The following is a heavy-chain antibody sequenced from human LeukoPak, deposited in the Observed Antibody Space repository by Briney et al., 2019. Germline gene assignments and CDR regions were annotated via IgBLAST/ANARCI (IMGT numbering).Heavy chain of an antibody. CDR1: GYRFTSYW. Sequence: GESLQISCKGSGYRFTSYWIGWVRQMPGKGLEWMGIIYPGDSDTRYSPSFQGQVTISADKSISTAYLQWSSLKASDTAMYYCASHEGSSWYYFDYWGQGTLVTVSS. CDR3: ASHEGSSWYYFDY. V-gene: IGHV5-51*01. J-gene: IGHJ4*02. CDR2: IYPGDSDT. D-gene: IGHD6-13*01.